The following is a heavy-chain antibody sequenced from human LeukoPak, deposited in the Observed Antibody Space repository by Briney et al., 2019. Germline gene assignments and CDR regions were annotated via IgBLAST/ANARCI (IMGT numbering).Heavy chain of an antibody. Sequence: PSETLSLTCTVSGGSISSYYWSWIRQPPGKGLEWIGYIYCSGSTNYNPSLKSRVTVSVDTSKNQFSLKLSSVTAADTAVYYCARQLWLPHAFDIWGQGTMVTVSS. CDR2: IYCSGST. V-gene: IGHV4-59*08. D-gene: IGHD5-18*01. J-gene: IGHJ3*02. CDR1: GGSISSYY. CDR3: ARQLWLPHAFDI.